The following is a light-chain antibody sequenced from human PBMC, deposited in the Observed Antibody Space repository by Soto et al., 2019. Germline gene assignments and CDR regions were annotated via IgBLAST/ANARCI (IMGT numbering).Light chain of an antibody. CDR1: QTISTW. V-gene: IGKV1-5*01. J-gene: IGKJ1*01. CDR2: DAS. Sequence: DIPVTQAPPTLSASVGDRVTITCRASQTISTWMAWYQQKPGKAPKLLIYDASSLESGVPSRFSGSGSGTEFTLTISSLQPDDFATYYCQQYGTFGQGTKVDIK. CDR3: QQYGT.